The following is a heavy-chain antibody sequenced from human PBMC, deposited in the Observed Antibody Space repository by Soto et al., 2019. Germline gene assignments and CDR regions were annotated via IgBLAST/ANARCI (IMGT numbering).Heavy chain of an antibody. Sequence: GGSLRLSCAASGFTFNDYYMSWVRQAPGKGLEWVSKISSSSTYAIYADSVKGRFTISIDNAKNSVFLQMNSLRAEDTAVYYCARDLSMAGRPFDYWGQGTQVTVSS. CDR1: GFTFNDYY. V-gene: IGHV3-11*06. D-gene: IGHD6-6*01. J-gene: IGHJ4*02. CDR2: ISSSSTYA. CDR3: ARDLSMAGRPFDY.